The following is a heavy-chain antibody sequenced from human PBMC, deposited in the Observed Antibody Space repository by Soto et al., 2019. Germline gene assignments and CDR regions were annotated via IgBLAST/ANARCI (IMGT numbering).Heavy chain of an antibody. Sequence: SETLSLTCTVSGGSISSYYWSWIRQPPGKGLEWIGYIYYSGSTNYNPSLKSRVTISVDTSKNQFSLKLSSVTAADTAVYYCARVSGYYGSGSYYKRVKYFDYWGQGTLVTVSS. CDR2: IYYSGST. D-gene: IGHD3-10*01. V-gene: IGHV4-59*01. CDR3: ARVSGYYGSGSYYKRVKYFDY. CDR1: GGSISSYY. J-gene: IGHJ4*02.